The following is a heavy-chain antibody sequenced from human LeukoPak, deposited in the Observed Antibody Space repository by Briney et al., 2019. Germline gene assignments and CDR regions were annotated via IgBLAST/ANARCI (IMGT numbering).Heavy chain of an antibody. D-gene: IGHD3-22*01. CDR2: VFSSGST. CDR1: GGSVSRNY. J-gene: IGHJ4*02. Sequence: SETLSPTCTVSGGSVSRNYWTWIRQSPGKGLEWIGYVFSSGSTNYNPSLKGRVTISVDTSDNEVSLKLDSVTAADTAMYYCARGMSPLPSLYDSSGYPPDSWGQGTLVTVSS. V-gene: IGHV4-59*02. CDR3: ARGMSPLPSLYDSSGYPPDS.